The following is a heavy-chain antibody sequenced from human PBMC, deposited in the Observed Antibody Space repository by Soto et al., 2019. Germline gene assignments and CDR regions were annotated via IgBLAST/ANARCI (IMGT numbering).Heavy chain of an antibody. CDR2: IYYSGST. D-gene: IGHD4-17*01. CDR1: GGSISSYY. V-gene: IGHV4-59*01. Sequence: QVQLQESGPGLVKPSETLFLTCTVSGGSISSYYWSWIRQTPGKGLEWIGYIYYSGSTNYNPSLKSRVTISVDTSKNQFSLKLSSVTAADTAVYYCARDYGDYAFDAFDIWGQGTMVNVSS. CDR3: ARDYGDYAFDAFDI. J-gene: IGHJ3*02.